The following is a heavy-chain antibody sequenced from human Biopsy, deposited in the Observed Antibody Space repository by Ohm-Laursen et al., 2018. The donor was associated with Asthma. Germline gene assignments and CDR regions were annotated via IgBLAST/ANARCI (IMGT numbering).Heavy chain of an antibody. CDR1: GFVFSQCG. CDR3: ARQSGQDYGDSSGFDI. Sequence: SLRLSCAATGFVFSQCGMHWVRQGPGKGLEWVALVSSDGHNKYYEDSVKGRFTISRDNSRKRLYLQINRLTVEDSAVYFCARQSGQDYGDSSGFDIWGQGTKVAVSS. V-gene: IGHV3-30*03. D-gene: IGHD3-22*01. CDR2: VSSDGHNK. J-gene: IGHJ3*02.